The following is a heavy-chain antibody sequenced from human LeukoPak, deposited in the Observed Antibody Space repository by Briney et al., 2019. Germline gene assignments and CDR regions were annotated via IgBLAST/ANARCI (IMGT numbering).Heavy chain of an antibody. Sequence: SETLSLTCTVSGGSISSSSYYWGWIRQPPGKGQEWTGSIYYSGSTYYNPSLKSRVTISVDTSKNQFSLKLSSVTAADTAVYYCARHLRYSWNFDYWGQGTLVTVSS. CDR1: GGSISSSSYY. CDR2: IYYSGST. D-gene: IGHD1-20*01. J-gene: IGHJ4*02. CDR3: ARHLRYSWNFDY. V-gene: IGHV4-39*01.